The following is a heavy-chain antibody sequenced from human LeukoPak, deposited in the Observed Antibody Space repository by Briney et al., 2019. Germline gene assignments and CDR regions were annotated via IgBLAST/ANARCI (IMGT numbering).Heavy chain of an antibody. CDR3: ARGPPREPWYSSGWYATGFDY. CDR1: GASISDYY. Sequence: ASETLSLTCTVSGASISDYYWSWIRQPPGKGLEWLGYIYYSGSTNYNPSLKSRVTISVDTSKNQFSLKLSSVTAADTAVYYCARGPPREPWYSSGWYATGFDYWGQETLVTVSS. J-gene: IGHJ4*02. V-gene: IGHV4-59*01. D-gene: IGHD6-19*01. CDR2: IYYSGST.